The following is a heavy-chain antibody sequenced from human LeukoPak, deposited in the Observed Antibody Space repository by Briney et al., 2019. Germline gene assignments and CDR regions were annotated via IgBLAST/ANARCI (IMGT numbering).Heavy chain of an antibody. CDR1: GGSISSSSYY. V-gene: IGHV4-39*01. Sequence: PSETLSLTCTVSGGSISSSSYYWGWIRQPPGKGLEWIGSIYYSGSTYYNPSLKSRVTISVDTSKNQFSLKLSSVTAADTAVYYCARGRLYYYGSGSYYNRYYYYMDVWGKGTTVTVSS. CDR2: IYYSGST. CDR3: ARGRLYYYGSGSYYNRYYYYMDV. J-gene: IGHJ6*03. D-gene: IGHD3-10*01.